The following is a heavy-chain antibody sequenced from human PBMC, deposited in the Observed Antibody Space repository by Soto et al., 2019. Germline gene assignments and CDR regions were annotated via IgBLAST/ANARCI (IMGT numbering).Heavy chain of an antibody. CDR2: ISAYTGNT. D-gene: IGHD1-1*01. CDR3: PGADWNPDQSYYYCGIEV. Sequence: QVQLVQSGPEVKKPGASVKVSCKASGYTFTSYGISWVRQAPGQGLEWIGWISAYTGNTNYAQKLQGRVTITTDTSMITAYMELMSHRSDGTTVYYCPGADWNPDQSYYYCGIEVCGQGITVTVSS. V-gene: IGHV1-18*01. CDR1: GYTFTSYG. J-gene: IGHJ6*02.